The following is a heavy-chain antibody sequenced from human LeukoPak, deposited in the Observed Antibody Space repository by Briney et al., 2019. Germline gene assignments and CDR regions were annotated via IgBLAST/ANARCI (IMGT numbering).Heavy chain of an antibody. J-gene: IGHJ4*02. Sequence: PSETLSLTCAVYGGSFSGYYWSWIRQPPGKGLEWIWEINHSGSTNYNPSLKSRVTISVDTSKNQFSLKLSSVTAADTAVYYCARGGAVAGTRLYDYWGQGTLVTVSS. CDR2: INHSGST. CDR1: GGSFSGYY. D-gene: IGHD6-19*01. CDR3: ARGGAVAGTRLYDY. V-gene: IGHV4-34*01.